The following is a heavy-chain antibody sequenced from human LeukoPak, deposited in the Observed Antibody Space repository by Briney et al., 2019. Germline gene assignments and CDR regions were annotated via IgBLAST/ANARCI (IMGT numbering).Heavy chain of an antibody. Sequence: PGGSLRLSCASSGFTFSTYAMSWVRQAPGKGLEWVSLISADGGSTFYADSVRGRFSISRDNSKNSLYLQMNSLRTEDTAMYYCAKESGKFDYWGQGTLVAVSS. CDR2: ISADGGST. J-gene: IGHJ4*02. V-gene: IGHV3-43*02. CDR1: GFTFSTYA. CDR3: AKESGKFDY.